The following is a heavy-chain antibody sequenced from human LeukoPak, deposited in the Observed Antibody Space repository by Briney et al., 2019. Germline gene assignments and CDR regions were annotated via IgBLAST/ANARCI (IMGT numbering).Heavy chain of an antibody. V-gene: IGHV3-30*02. D-gene: IGHD1-26*01. CDR3: AKDYLSGSYNAEYFQH. Sequence: GGSLRLSCAASGFTFSSYGMHWVRQAPGKGLEWVAFIRYDGSNKYYADSVKGRFTISRDNSKNTLYLQMNSLRAEDTAVYYCAKDYLSGSYNAEYFQHWGQGTLVTVSS. CDR1: GFTFSSYG. CDR2: IRYDGSNK. J-gene: IGHJ1*01.